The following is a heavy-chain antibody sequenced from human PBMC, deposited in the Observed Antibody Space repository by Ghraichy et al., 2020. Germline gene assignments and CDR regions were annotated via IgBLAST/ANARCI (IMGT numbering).Heavy chain of an antibody. V-gene: IGHV2-5*01. D-gene: IGHD5-24*01. CDR1: GSSLSTSGVV. CDR3: AHRRVGSGMAY. Sequence: SGPTLVKPTQTLTLTCTFSGSSLSTSGVVVGWVRQPPGKALEWLAVIHWNDDNHCSPSLKSRLTITKDTAKNQVVLTLTNMDPVDTATYYCAHRRVGSGMAYWGQGTLVTVSS. CDR2: IHWNDDN. J-gene: IGHJ4*02.